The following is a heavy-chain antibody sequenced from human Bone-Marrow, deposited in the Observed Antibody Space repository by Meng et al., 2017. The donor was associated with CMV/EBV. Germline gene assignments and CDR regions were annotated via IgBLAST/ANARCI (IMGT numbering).Heavy chain of an antibody. J-gene: IGHJ6*02. CDR2: INPSGGST. D-gene: IGHD2-2*01. CDR1: GYTFTGYY. Sequence: ASVKVSCKASGYTFTGYYIHWVRQAPGQGLEWMGIINPSGGSTSYAQKFQGRVTMTRDTSTSTVYMELSSLRSEDTAVYYCARDMGNCSSTSCKTSYYYYGMDVWGQGTTVTVSS. CDR3: ARDMGNCSSTSCKTSYYYYGMDV. V-gene: IGHV1-46*01.